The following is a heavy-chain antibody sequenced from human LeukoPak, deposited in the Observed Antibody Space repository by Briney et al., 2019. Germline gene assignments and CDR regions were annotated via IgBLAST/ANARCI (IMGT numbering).Heavy chain of an antibody. CDR3: AREGGDGHFDY. D-gene: IGHD3-16*01. Sequence: SETLSLTCTVSGGSISSYYWSWIRQPPGKGLEWIGYIYYSGSTNYNPSLKSRVTISVDTSKNQFSLKLSSVTAADTAVYYCAREGGDGHFDYWGQGTLVTVSS. CDR1: GGSISSYY. J-gene: IGHJ4*02. V-gene: IGHV4-59*12. CDR2: IYYSGST.